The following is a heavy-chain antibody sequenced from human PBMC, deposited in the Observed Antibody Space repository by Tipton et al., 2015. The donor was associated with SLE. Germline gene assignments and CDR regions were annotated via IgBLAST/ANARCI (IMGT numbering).Heavy chain of an antibody. CDR1: GFAFSGYA. D-gene: IGHD3-16*01. V-gene: IGHV3-23*03. CDR2: IYNTDGTT. CDR3: ARGLIKMTFGGVTPGAFDI. Sequence: SLRLSCAASGFAFSGYAMSWVRQAPGKGLEWVSVIYNTDGTTYYEDSVKGRFTISRDDSKNTVYLQMNSLRVEDTAVYYCARGLIKMTFGGVTPGAFDIWGQGTMVTVSS. J-gene: IGHJ3*02.